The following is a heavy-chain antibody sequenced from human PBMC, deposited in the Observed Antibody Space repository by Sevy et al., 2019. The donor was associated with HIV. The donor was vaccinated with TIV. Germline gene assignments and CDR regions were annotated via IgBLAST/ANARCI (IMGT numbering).Heavy chain of an antibody. CDR2: ISSGSTYT. Sequence: GGSLRLSCAASGFTFSDYYMSWIRQAPGKGLEWVSDISSGSTYTKYADSVKGRITISRDNAKNSLYLQMNSLRVEDTAVYYCARDRRNYAGQYFDYWGQGTLVTASS. CDR3: ARDRRNYAGQYFDY. D-gene: IGHD1-7*01. J-gene: IGHJ4*02. V-gene: IGHV3-11*06. CDR1: GFTFSDYY.